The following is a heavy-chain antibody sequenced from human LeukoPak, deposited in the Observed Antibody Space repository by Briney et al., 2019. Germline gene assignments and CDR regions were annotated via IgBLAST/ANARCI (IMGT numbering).Heavy chain of an antibody. J-gene: IGHJ4*02. D-gene: IGHD1-1*01. V-gene: IGHV3-21*01. Sequence: GSLRLSCAASGFTFSSYSMNWVRQAPGKGLEWVSSISSSSVYIYYADSVKGRFTISRDNAKNSLYLQMNSLRAEDTAAYYCAREGIAGTGDYWGRGTLVTVSS. CDR3: AREGIAGTGDY. CDR1: GFTFSSYS. CDR2: ISSSSVYI.